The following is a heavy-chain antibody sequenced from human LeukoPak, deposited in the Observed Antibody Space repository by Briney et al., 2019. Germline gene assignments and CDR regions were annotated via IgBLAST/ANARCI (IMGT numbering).Heavy chain of an antibody. CDR3: AREVSYYYDSSGYLGY. CDR2: ITSDVSST. J-gene: IGHJ4*02. V-gene: IGHV3-74*01. D-gene: IGHD3-22*01. Sequence: GGPLRLSCAASGFTFSSYWMHWVRQAPGTGLVRVSRITSDVSSTSYADSVKGRFTISRDNATNTLYLQMNSLRAEDTAVYYCAREVSYYYDSSGYLGYWGQGTRVTVSS. CDR1: GFTFSSYW.